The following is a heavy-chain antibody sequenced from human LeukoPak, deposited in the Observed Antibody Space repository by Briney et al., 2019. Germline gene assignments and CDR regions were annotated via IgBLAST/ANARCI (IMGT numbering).Heavy chain of an antibody. Sequence: GGSLRLSCEASGITFGDFALSWVRQAPGKGLEWVSTITGRGHSTYYADSVKGRFTISRDNSKNTLYLQMNSLRVEDTAVYYCARDSDSPGFNWFDPWCQGTLVTGSS. V-gene: IGHV3-23*01. CDR2: ITGRGHST. CDR3: ARDSDSPGFNWFDP. D-gene: IGHD2-21*01. CDR1: GITFGDFA. J-gene: IGHJ5*02.